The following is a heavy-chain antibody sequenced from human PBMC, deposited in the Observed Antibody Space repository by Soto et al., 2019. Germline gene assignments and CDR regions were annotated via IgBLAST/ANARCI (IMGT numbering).Heavy chain of an antibody. J-gene: IGHJ4*02. CDR1: GGSTSSHY. V-gene: IGHV4-59*11. Sequence: PSETLSLTCTVSGGSTSSHYWNWIRLPPGKGLEWIGEISHTGTTNYNPSLKSRVTMSVDKPKNQFSLNLTSVTAADTAVYYCARVISSRDEYFDYWGQGTVVTVSS. CDR2: ISHTGTT. CDR3: ARVISSRDEYFDY. D-gene: IGHD2-2*01.